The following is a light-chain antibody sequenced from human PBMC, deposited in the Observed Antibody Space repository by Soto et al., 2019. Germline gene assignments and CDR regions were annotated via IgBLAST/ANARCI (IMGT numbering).Light chain of an antibody. CDR2: GAS. J-gene: IGKJ1*01. CDR3: QQYNNWPPT. CDR1: QSVSSN. Sequence: ETVMTHSPVSLSVSPGERVTLSCRASQSVSSNLAWYQQKPGQAPRLLIYGASTRATGIPARFSGSGSGTEFTLTISSLQFEDFAVYYCQQYNNWPPTFGQGTKVEIK. V-gene: IGKV3-15*01.